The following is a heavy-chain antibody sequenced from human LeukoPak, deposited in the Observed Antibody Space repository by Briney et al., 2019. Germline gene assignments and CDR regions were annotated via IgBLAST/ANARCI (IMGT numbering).Heavy chain of an antibody. CDR1: GFTFNSYA. Sequence: GGSLRLSCAASGFTFNSYAMTWVRQAPGEGLEWVSTIYGSGRGTYYADSVKGRFTISRDDSKNTVYLQMNGLRGDNTAVYDCARRGVTGTEYYFDYWGQGSLVTVSS. CDR3: ARRGVTGTEYYFDY. J-gene: IGHJ4*02. D-gene: IGHD6-19*01. CDR2: IYGSGRGT. V-gene: IGHV3-23*05.